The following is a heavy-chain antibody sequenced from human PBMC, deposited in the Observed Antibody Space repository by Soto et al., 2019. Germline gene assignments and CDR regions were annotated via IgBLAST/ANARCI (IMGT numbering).Heavy chain of an antibody. J-gene: IGHJ4*02. Sequence: PGGSLRLSCAASGFTFSSYAMSWVRQAPGKGLEWVSAISGSGGSTYYADSVKGRFTVSRDKSTNTLYLHMNSLRAEDTAVYYCARGSAYSDYDLEYWGQGTLVTVSS. CDR1: GFTFSSYA. V-gene: IGHV3-23*01. CDR3: ARGSAYSDYDLEY. CDR2: ISGSGGST. D-gene: IGHD4-17*01.